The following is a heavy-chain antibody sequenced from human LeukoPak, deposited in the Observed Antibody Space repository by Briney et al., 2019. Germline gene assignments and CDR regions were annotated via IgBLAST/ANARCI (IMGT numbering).Heavy chain of an antibody. V-gene: IGHV4-4*07. CDR1: GDSISTYY. CDR2: IYSSDNIST. CDR3: ARAITYGWLVQVWFDP. Sequence: SETLSLTCTVSGDSISTYYWSWIRQPAGKGLEWIGRIYSSDNISTNYNPSLKSRVTMSVDTSKNQFSLKLTSVTAADTAVYYCARAITYGWLVQVWFDPWGQGTLVTVSS. D-gene: IGHD6-19*01. J-gene: IGHJ5*02.